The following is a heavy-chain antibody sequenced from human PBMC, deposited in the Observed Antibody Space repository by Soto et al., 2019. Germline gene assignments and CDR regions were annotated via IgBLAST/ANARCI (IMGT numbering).Heavy chain of an antibody. D-gene: IGHD6-19*01. V-gene: IGHV4-59*01. Sequence: QVQLQESGPGLVKPSETLSLTCTVSGDSISTYYWSWIRQPPGKGLEWLGYISYSGFTSFNPSLKRRITIPDDPSQNQFSLSLTSVTAADTAVYYCANMAWDGAVAGYWFDPWGQGNLVTVSS. CDR3: ANMAWDGAVAGYWFDP. CDR2: ISYSGFT. CDR1: GDSISTYY. J-gene: IGHJ5*02.